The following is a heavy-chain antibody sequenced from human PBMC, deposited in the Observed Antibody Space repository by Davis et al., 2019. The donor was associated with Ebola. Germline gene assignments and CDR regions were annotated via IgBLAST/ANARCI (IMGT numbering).Heavy chain of an antibody. CDR2: IWYDGSNK. J-gene: IGHJ6*02. D-gene: IGHD5-12*01. CDR1: GFTFSSYG. Sequence: PGGSLRLSCAASGFTFSSYGMHWVRQAPGKGLEWVAVIWYDGSNKYYADSVKGRFTISRDNAKNSLYLQMNSLRAEDTAVYYCARLGLGWLRSYGMDVWGQGTTVTVSS. CDR3: ARLGLGWLRSYGMDV. V-gene: IGHV3-33*03.